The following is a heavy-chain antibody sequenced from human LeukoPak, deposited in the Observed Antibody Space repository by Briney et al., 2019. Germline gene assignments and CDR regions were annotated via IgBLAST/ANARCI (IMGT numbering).Heavy chain of an antibody. V-gene: IGHV5-51*01. J-gene: IGHJ4*02. Sequence: GEYLKISCKGSGYSFTSYWIGWVRQMPGKGLEWMGIIYPDDSDTRYSPSFQGQVTISVDKSINTVYLQWTSLKASDTAMYYCARPTEDCGQGTLVTVSS. CDR2: IYPDDSDT. CDR1: GYSFTSYW. CDR3: ARPTED.